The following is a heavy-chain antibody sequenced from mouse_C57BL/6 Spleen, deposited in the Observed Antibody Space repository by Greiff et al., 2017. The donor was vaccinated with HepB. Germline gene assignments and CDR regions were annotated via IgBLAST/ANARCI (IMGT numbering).Heavy chain of an antibody. CDR3: ARGGGGYSSWFAY. V-gene: IGHV5-16*01. Sequence: LQQSEGGLVQPGSSMKLSCTASGFTFSDYYMAWVRQVPEKGLEWVANINYDGSSTYYLDSLKSRFIISRDNAKNILFLQMSSLKSEDTATYYCARGGGGYSSWFAYWGQGTLVTVSA. CDR1: GFTFSDYY. J-gene: IGHJ3*01. D-gene: IGHD2-3*01. CDR2: INYDGSST.